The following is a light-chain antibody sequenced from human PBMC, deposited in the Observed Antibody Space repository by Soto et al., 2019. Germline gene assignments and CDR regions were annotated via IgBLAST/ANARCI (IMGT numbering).Light chain of an antibody. Sequence: QSALTQPASVSGSPGQAITISCTGTSSDVGGYNYVSWYQQHPGKAPKLMIYEVSDRPSGVPHRFSGSKSGNTASLTISGLQAEDEADYYCSSFTSTSTLVFGTGTKVTVL. V-gene: IGLV2-14*03. CDR2: EVS. CDR3: SSFTSTSTLV. J-gene: IGLJ1*01. CDR1: SSDVGGYNY.